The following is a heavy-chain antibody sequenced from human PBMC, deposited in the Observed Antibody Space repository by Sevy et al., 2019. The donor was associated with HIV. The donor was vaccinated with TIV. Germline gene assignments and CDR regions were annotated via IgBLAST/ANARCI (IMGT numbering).Heavy chain of an antibody. D-gene: IGHD3-3*01. V-gene: IGHV3-21*01. CDR1: GFTFRTYN. CDR3: TRDKTILEGRHGMDV. J-gene: IGHJ6*02. Sequence: GGSLRLSCAASGFTFRTYNMNWVRLAPGKGLEWVSFISSSSGYIYYADSVKGRFTISRDNAKNSLYLQMNSLRAEDTAVYYCTRDKTILEGRHGMDVWGQGTTVTVSS. CDR2: ISSSSGYI.